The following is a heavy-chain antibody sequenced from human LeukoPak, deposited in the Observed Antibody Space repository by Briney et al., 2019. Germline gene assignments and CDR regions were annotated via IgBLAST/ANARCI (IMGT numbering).Heavy chain of an antibody. CDR3: ARDDDDWFFDY. J-gene: IGHJ4*02. V-gene: IGHV4-4*07. CDR2: IYTSGTT. CDR1: GGSISSYF. Sequence: SETLSLTCSVSGGSISSYFWNWIRQPAGKGLEWIGRIYTSGTTNYSPSLKSRVTMSIDTSKNHFSLNLSSVTAADTVVYYCARDDDDWFFDYWGQGTLVTVSS. D-gene: IGHD3-9*01.